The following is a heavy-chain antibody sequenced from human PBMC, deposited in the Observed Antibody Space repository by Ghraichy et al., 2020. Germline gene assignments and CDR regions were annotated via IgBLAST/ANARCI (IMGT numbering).Heavy chain of an antibody. D-gene: IGHD5-12*01. Sequence: GGSLRLSCAASGFTFSDYYMSWIRQAPGKGLEWVSYISSSGSTIYYADSVKGRFTISRDNAKNSLYLQMNSLRAEDTAVYYCARDLRYSGYDAAFDIWGQGTMVTVSS. V-gene: IGHV3-11*01. J-gene: IGHJ3*02. CDR3: ARDLRYSGYDAAFDI. CDR2: ISSSGSTI. CDR1: GFTFSDYY.